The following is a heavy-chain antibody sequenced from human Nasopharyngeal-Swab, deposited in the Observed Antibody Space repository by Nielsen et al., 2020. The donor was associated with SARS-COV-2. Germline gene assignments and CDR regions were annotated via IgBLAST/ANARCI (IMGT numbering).Heavy chain of an antibody. Sequence: GESLKISCAASGFTFSDYYMAWVRQAPGKGLEWLSYISTSGRTTDSADSVKGRFTISRDNSKNTLYLQMNSLRAEDTAVYYCARDDGYYYYYGMDVWGQGTTVTVSS. CDR3: ARDDGYYYYYGMDV. CDR1: GFTFSDYY. J-gene: IGHJ6*02. V-gene: IGHV3-11*04. CDR2: ISTSGRTT.